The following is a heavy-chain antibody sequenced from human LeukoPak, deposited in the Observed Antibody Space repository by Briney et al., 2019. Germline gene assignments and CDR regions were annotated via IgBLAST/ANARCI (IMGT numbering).Heavy chain of an antibody. J-gene: IGHJ4*02. CDR1: GFTFSSYA. CDR2: ISGSGGST. D-gene: IGHD3-9*01. CDR3: AKDPKLRYFDWLSYYFDY. V-gene: IGHV3-23*01. Sequence: GGSLRLSCAASGFTFSSYAMSWVRQAPGKGLEWVSAISGSGGSTYYADSVKGRFTISRDNSKNTLYLQMNSLRAEDTAVYYCAKDPKLRYFDWLSYYFDYWGQGTLVTVSS.